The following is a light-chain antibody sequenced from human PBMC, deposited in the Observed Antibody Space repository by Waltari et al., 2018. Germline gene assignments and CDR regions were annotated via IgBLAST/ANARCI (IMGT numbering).Light chain of an antibody. CDR2: ENT. CDR1: SSNIGNNN. V-gene: IGLV1-51*02. CDR3: GTWDSSLSGAV. Sequence: QSVLPQPPSVSAAPGQRATLSCPGGSSNIGNNNVSWYRQFPGTAPKLLIYENTGRPSGIPGRFSGSKSGTSATLDITGLQAGDEADYYCGTWDSSLSGAVFGGGTHLTVL. J-gene: IGLJ7*01.